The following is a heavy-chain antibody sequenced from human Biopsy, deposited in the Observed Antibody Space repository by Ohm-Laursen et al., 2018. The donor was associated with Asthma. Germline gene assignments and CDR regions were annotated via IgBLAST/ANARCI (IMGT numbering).Heavy chain of an antibody. V-gene: IGHV3-53*01. CDR3: ARAYGVSFFSGSFDI. CDR1: GFTVSTNG. D-gene: IGHD4-17*01. Sequence: SLRLSCTASGFTVSTNGMSWVRQPPGEGLEWVSVIYSGGGTYYADSVQGRVTISRDNSKNTLSLQMNSLRAEDTAVYYCARAYGVSFFSGSFDIWGQGTMVTVSS. CDR2: IYSGGGT. J-gene: IGHJ3*02.